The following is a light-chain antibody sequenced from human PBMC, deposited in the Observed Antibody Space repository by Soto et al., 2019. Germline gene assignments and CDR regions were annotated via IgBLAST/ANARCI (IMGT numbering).Light chain of an antibody. V-gene: IGKV1-39*01. CDR3: QQTYSIPPWT. J-gene: IGKJ1*01. CDR1: QSISTF. Sequence: DIQMTQSPSSLSASVGDRVTITCRASQSISTFLNWYQQRPGKAPNLLIYAASTLQSGVPSRFSGSGSGTHFTLTISSLQPEDFATYYCQQTYSIPPWTFGQGTKVDIK. CDR2: AAS.